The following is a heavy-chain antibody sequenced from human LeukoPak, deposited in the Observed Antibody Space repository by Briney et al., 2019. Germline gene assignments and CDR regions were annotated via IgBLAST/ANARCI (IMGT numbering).Heavy chain of an antibody. CDR1: GYSFTSYW. D-gene: IGHD3-10*01. J-gene: IGHJ4*02. CDR2: IYPGDSDT. V-gene: IGHV5-51*01. Sequence: GESLKISCKGSGYSFTSYWIGWVRQMPGKGLEWMGIIYPGDSDTRYGPSFQGQVTISADKSISTAYLQWSSLKASDTAMYYCARQISYYYGSGGLFDYWGQGTLVTVSS. CDR3: ARQISYYYGSGGLFDY.